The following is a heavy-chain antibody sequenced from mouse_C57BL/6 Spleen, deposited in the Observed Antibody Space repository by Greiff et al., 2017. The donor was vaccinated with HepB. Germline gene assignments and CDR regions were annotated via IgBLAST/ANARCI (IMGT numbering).Heavy chain of an antibody. D-gene: IGHD1-1*01. Sequence: QVQLKESGAELVKPGASVKMSCKASGYTFTSYWITWVKQRPGQGLEWIGDIYPGSGSTNYNEKFKSKATLTVDTSSSTAYMQLSSLTSEDSAVYYCARSLYYYGSSYYFDYWGQGTTLTVSS. V-gene: IGHV1-55*01. CDR2: IYPGSGST. CDR1: GYTFTSYW. CDR3: ARSLYYYGSSYYFDY. J-gene: IGHJ2*01.